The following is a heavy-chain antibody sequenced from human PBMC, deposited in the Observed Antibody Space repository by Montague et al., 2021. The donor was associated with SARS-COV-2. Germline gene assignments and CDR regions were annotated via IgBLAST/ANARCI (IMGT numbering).Heavy chain of an antibody. Sequence: ETLSRTCTVSGGSISSSSYYWVWIRQPPGKGLEWIGSIYYSGSTYYNPSLKSRVTISVDTSKNQFSLKLSSVTAADTAVYYCARHSPFTIFGVVTTPGWFDPWGQGTLVTVSS. D-gene: IGHD3-3*01. CDR3: ARHSPFTIFGVVTTPGWFDP. V-gene: IGHV4-39*01. CDR1: GGSISSSSYY. CDR2: IYYSGST. J-gene: IGHJ5*02.